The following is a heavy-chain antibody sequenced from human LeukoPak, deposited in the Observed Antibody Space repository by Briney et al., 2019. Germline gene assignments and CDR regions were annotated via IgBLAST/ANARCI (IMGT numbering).Heavy chain of an antibody. Sequence: ASVKVSCKASGYTFTSYYMHWVRQAPGQGLEWMGIINPSGGSTGYAQKFQGRVTMTRDTSTSTVYMELSSLRSEDTAVYYCARDDCSGGSPGPYGMDVWGQGTTVTVSS. J-gene: IGHJ6*02. CDR2: INPSGGST. D-gene: IGHD2-15*01. CDR1: GYTFTSYY. V-gene: IGHV1-46*01. CDR3: ARDDCSGGSPGPYGMDV.